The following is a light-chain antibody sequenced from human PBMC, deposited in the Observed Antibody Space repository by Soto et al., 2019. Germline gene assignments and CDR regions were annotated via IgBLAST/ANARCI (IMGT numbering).Light chain of an antibody. Sequence: QPVLTQSSSASASLGSSVKLTCTLSSGHSSYIIAWHQQQPGKAPRYLMKLEGSGSYSKGSGVPDRFSGSSSGTDRYLTISNLQSEDEADYSSETWDMNTRVFGTGTKVTVL. V-gene: IGLV4-60*03. CDR3: ETWDMNTRV. J-gene: IGLJ1*01. CDR2: LEGSGSY. CDR1: SGHSSYI.